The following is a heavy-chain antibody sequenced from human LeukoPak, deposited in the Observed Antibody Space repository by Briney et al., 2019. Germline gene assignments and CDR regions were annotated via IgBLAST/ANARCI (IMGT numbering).Heavy chain of an antibody. Sequence: PGGSLRLSCAASGFTFSSYAMHWVRQAPGKGLEWVAFIRYDGSNKYYADSVKGRFTISRDNSKNTLYLQMNSLRAEDTAVYYCAKEFRFLEGGFDYWGQGTLVTVPS. D-gene: IGHD3-3*01. V-gene: IGHV3-30*02. CDR1: GFTFSSYA. J-gene: IGHJ4*02. CDR3: AKEFRFLEGGFDY. CDR2: IRYDGSNK.